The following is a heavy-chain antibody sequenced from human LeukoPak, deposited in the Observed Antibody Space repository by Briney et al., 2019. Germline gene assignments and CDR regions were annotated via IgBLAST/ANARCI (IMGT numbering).Heavy chain of an antibody. J-gene: IGHJ4*02. CDR1: GGSISSYY. CDR3: ARLAPGYGDSDTDY. D-gene: IGHD4-17*01. Sequence: SETLSLTCTVSGGSISSYYWSWIRQPPGKGLQWIGYIYYSGSTNYNPSLMSRVTISVDTSKNQFSLTLSSVTAADTAVYYCARLAPGYGDSDTDYWGQGTLVTVSS. V-gene: IGHV4-59*08. CDR2: IYYSGST.